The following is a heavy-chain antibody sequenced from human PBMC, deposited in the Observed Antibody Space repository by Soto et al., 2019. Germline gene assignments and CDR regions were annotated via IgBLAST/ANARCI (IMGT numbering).Heavy chain of an antibody. D-gene: IGHD3-10*01. CDR3: ARDLSGSVD. CDR2: ISYDGSNK. CDR1: GFAFSSYA. J-gene: IGHJ4*02. Sequence: QVQLVESGGGVVQPGRSLRLSCAASGFAFSSYAMHWVRQAPGKGLEWVAVISYDGSNKYYADSVKGRFTISRDNSMNPLYLQMTSLRAEDTAVYYCARDLSGSVDWAQGTLVTFSS. V-gene: IGHV3-30-3*01.